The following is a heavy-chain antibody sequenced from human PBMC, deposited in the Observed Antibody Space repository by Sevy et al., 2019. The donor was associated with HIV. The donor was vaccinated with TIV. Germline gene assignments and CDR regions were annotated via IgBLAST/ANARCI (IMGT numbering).Heavy chain of an antibody. J-gene: IGHJ5*02. CDR1: GYTFTSYG. CDR3: ARAKTGMGLIDWFGP. CDR2: ISAYNGNT. Sequence: ASVKVSCKASGYTFTSYGISWVRQAPGQGLEWMGWISAYNGNTNYAQKLQGRVTMTTDTTTSTAYMELRSLRSDDTAVYYSARAKTGMGLIDWFGPWGQGTLVTLSS. D-gene: IGHD3-16*01. V-gene: IGHV1-18*01.